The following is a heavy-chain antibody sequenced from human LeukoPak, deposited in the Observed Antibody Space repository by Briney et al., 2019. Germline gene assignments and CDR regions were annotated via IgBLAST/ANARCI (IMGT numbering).Heavy chain of an antibody. J-gene: IGHJ6*04. CDR3: AELGITMIGGV. CDR1: GFIFSSYW. D-gene: IGHD3-10*02. CDR2: IKEDGSDK. V-gene: IGHV3-7*01. Sequence: GGSLRLSCAASGFIFSSYWMAWVRQAPGKGLEWVANIKEDGSDKNYVDSVKGRFTISRDNAKNSLYLQMNSLRAEDTAVYYCAELGITMIGGVWGKGTTVTISS.